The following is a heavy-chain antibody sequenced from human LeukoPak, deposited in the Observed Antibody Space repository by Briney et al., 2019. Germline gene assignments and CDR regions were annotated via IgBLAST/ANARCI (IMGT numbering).Heavy chain of an antibody. CDR3: ARAGQSDY. CDR1: GFTVSSNY. Sequence: PGGSLRLSCAASGFTVSSNYMSWVRQAPGKGLEWVSVIYSGGSTYYADSVKGRFTTSRDNAKNSLFLQVNSLRAEDTAVYYCARAGQSDYWGQGTLVTVSS. V-gene: IGHV3-53*03. J-gene: IGHJ4*02. CDR2: IYSGGST.